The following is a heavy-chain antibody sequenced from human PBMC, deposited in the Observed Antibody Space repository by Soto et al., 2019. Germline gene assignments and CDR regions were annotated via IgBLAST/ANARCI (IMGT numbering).Heavy chain of an antibody. CDR1: GFSLSTTRMA. CDR3: AHIVVAGLGYYFDY. D-gene: IGHD6-19*01. V-gene: IGHV2-5*02. Sequence: QITLKESGPTLVKPTQTLTLTCTSSGFSLSTTRMAVGWIRQPPGKALEWLALIYWDDDKRYSPFLKSRLTITKDTSKHQVVLTMSNMDPVDTARYYCAHIVVAGLGYYFDYWGQGTLVTVSS. CDR2: IYWDDDK. J-gene: IGHJ4*02.